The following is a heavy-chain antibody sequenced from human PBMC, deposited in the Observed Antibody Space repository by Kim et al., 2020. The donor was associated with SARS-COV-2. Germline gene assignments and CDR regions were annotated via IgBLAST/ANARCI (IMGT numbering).Heavy chain of an antibody. Sequence: GESLKISCKGSGYSFTSYWIGWVRQMPGKGLEWMGIIYPGDSDTRYSPSFQGQVTISADKSISTAYLQWSSLKASDTAMYYCATPIGGPYIAAAGDDAFDIWGQGTMVTVSS. CDR2: IYPGDSDT. V-gene: IGHV5-51*01. J-gene: IGHJ3*02. CDR1: GYSFTSYW. D-gene: IGHD6-13*01. CDR3: ATPIGGPYIAAAGDDAFDI.